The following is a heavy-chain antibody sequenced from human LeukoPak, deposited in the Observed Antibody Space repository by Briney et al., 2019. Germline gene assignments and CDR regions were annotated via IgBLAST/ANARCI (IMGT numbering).Heavy chain of an antibody. CDR1: GFTLGDYE. CDR2: IRTRTHGATT. Sequence: GGFLRLSCTASGFTLGDYEMGWVRQAPGKGLEWVSFIRTRTHGATTEYAASVSGRFTVSRDDSKNIAYLQMNSLESGDTGVYYCTRESPRRGDYWGQGTLVTVSS. V-gene: IGHV3-49*04. CDR3: TRESPRRGDY. J-gene: IGHJ4*02. D-gene: IGHD3-10*01.